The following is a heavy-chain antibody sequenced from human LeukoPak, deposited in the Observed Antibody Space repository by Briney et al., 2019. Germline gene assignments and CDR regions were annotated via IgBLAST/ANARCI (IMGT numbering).Heavy chain of an antibody. Sequence: GGSLRLSCAASGFTFSDYYMSWISQAPGKGLEWVSYISSSGSTIYYADSVKGRFTISRDNAKNALYLQMNSLRAEDTAVYYGARVGRYCSSTSCYTTFDYWGQGTLVTVSS. D-gene: IGHD2-2*02. CDR2: ISSSGSTI. J-gene: IGHJ4*02. V-gene: IGHV3-11*04. CDR1: GFTFSDYY. CDR3: ARVGRYCSSTSCYTTFDY.